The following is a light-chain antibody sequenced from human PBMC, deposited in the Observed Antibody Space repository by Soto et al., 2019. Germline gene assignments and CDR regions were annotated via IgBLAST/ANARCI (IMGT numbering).Light chain of an antibody. CDR1: QIISSR. J-gene: IGKJ4*02. Sequence: IRLPKRHSPLSASVGARLAFTCRASQIISSRLTWYQQKPGKAPKVLIYDASSLESGVPSRFGGSGSGTEFTLSISSLQPDDFAIYYCQESNSNSGTFGAGTKVDNK. CDR2: DAS. V-gene: IGKV1-5*01. CDR3: QESNSNSGT.